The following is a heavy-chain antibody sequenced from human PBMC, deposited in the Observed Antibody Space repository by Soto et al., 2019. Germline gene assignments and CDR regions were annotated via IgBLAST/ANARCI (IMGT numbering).Heavy chain of an antibody. Sequence: TSETLSLTCTVSGGSISSYYWSWIRQPPGKGLEWIGYIHYSGSTNYNPSLKRRVTISVDTSKTQFSLKLSSVTAADSAVYYCARVEVATRRNYYFDYWGQGTLVTVSS. CDR1: GGSISSYY. CDR3: ARVEVATRRNYYFDY. D-gene: IGHD5-12*01. V-gene: IGHV4-59*01. J-gene: IGHJ4*02. CDR2: IHYSGST.